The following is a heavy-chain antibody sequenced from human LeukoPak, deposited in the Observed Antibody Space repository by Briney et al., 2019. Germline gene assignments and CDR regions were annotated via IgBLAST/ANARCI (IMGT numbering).Heavy chain of an antibody. CDR2: IYYSGST. V-gene: IGHV4-61*01. J-gene: IGHJ5*02. D-gene: IGHD5-24*01. CDR3: AREGGDGYNDDGYNWCGP. Sequence: SETLSLTCTVSGGSISSGSYYWSWIRQPPGKGLEWIGYIYYSGSTNYNPSLKSRVTISVDTSKNQFSLKLSSVTAADTAVYYFAREGGDGYNDDGYNWCGPGGIGTLGT. CDR1: GGSISSGSYY.